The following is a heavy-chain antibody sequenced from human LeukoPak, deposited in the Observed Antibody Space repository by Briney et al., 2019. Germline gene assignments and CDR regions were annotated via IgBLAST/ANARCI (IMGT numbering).Heavy chain of an antibody. D-gene: IGHD2-21*02. CDR3: ASRGGDWDY. V-gene: IGHV1-69*05. Sequence: PWASVKVSCKASGGTFNNYAFNWVRQAPGQGLEWMGGIIPIFGTANYAQNFQGRVTITTDESTSTAYMELSSLRSEDTAVYYCASRGGDWDYWGQGTLVTVSS. CDR2: IIPIFGTA. CDR1: GGTFNNYA. J-gene: IGHJ4*02.